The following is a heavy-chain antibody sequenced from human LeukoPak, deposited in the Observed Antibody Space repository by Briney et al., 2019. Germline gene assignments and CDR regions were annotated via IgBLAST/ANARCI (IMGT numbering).Heavy chain of an antibody. V-gene: IGHV3-23*01. CDR3: AKDRSCTGSSCNVGS. Sequence: QPGGSLRLSCAASGFTFSSFAMGWVRQAPGKGLEWVSAISGSGGSTYYADSVKGRFTISRDNSKNTLFLQMNSLRAEDTAVYYCAKDRSCTGSSCNVGSWGQGTMVTVSS. D-gene: IGHD2-2*01. J-gene: IGHJ3*01. CDR2: ISGSGGST. CDR1: GFTFSSFA.